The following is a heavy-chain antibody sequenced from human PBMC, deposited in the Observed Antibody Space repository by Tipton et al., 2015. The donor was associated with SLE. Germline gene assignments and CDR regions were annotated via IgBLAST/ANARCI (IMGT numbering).Heavy chain of an antibody. CDR2: IYHSGST. CDR1: VYSISNGYY. Sequence: TLSLTCAVSVYSISNGYYWGWIRQPPGKGLEWIGSIYHSGSTYYNPSLKSRVTISVDTSKNQFSLKLSSVTAADTAVYYCAREYSSGWSDAFDIWGQGTMVTVSS. V-gene: IGHV4-38-2*02. J-gene: IGHJ3*02. CDR3: AREYSSGWSDAFDI. D-gene: IGHD6-19*01.